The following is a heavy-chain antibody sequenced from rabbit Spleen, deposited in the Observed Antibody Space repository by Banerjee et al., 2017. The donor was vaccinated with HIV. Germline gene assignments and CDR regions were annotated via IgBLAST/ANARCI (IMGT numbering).Heavy chain of an antibody. CDR2: IGAGSSGST. D-gene: IGHD2-1*01. V-gene: IGHV1S40*01. J-gene: IGHJ4*01. CDR1: GLDFSSCW. CDR3: ARGSAAMTMLITGYYLSL. Sequence: QSLEESGGDLVQPGASLTLTCKTPGLDFSSCWICWGRQAPGKGPEWIASIGAGSSGSTYYASWAKGRFTISKTSSTTVTLQMTSLTAADTATYFCARGSAAMTMLITGYYLSLWGPGTLVTVS.